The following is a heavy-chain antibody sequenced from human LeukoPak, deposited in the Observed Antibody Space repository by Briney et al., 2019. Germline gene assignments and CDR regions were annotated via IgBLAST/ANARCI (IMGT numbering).Heavy chain of an antibody. CDR3: ARGSIVGAKTLGFGAFDI. CDR1: GYTFTSNY. J-gene: IGHJ3*02. V-gene: IGHV1-46*01. CDR2: IYPRDGST. D-gene: IGHD1-26*01. Sequence: ASVKVSCKASGYTFTSNYIHWVRQAPGQGLEWMGMIYPRDGSTSYAQKFQGRVTVTRDTSTSTVHMELSGLRSEDTAVYYCARGSIVGAKTLGFGAFDIWGQGTMVTVSS.